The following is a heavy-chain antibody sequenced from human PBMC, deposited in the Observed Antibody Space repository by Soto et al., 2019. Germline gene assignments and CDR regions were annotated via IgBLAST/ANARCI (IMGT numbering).Heavy chain of an antibody. CDR1: GYSFTSYW. Sequence: PGESLKISCXGSGYSFTSYWIGWVRQMPGKGLEWMGIIYPGYSDTRYSPSFHDHVTISADKSINTAYLQWSSLKASDTAMYYCTRANEYYDFWSGYIDQWGQGTLVTVSS. CDR2: IYPGYSDT. V-gene: IGHV5-51*01. CDR3: TRANEYYDFWSGYIDQ. J-gene: IGHJ4*02. D-gene: IGHD3-3*01.